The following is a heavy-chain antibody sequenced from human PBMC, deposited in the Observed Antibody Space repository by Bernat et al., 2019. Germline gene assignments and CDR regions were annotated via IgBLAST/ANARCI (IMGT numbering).Heavy chain of an antibody. CDR3: AKLAADSGEGY. V-gene: IGHV3-7*03. D-gene: IGHD3-10*01. CDR2: IKHDGSGM. Sequence: EVQLVESGGGLVQPGGSLRLTCAASGFTFSNYWMNWVRQAPEKGLEWVANIKHDGSGMSYVDSVKGRFTISRDNAKNSLYLQMNSLRAEDTAVYYCAKLAADSGEGYWGQGTLVAVSS. CDR1: GFTFSNYW. J-gene: IGHJ4*02.